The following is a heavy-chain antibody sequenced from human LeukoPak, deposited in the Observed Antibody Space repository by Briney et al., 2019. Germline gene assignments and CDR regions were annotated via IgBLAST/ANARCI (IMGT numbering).Heavy chain of an antibody. Sequence: GGSLRLSCAASGFTFSSYAMSWVRQAPGKGLEWVSAISGSGGSTYYADSVKGRFTISRDNSKNTIYVQMNSLRPEDTAVYYCAKLGLDWFDPWGQGTLVTVSS. CDR1: GFTFSSYA. V-gene: IGHV3-23*01. D-gene: IGHD6-19*01. CDR2: ISGSGGST. CDR3: AKLGLDWFDP. J-gene: IGHJ5*02.